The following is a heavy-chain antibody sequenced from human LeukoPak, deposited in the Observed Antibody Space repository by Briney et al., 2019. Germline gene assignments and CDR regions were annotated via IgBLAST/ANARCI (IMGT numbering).Heavy chain of an antibody. D-gene: IGHD2-21*01. V-gene: IGHV3-7*03. CDR1: GFTFSSYW. CDR3: AKARIIGVGWAQFDS. CDR2: INHNGNVN. J-gene: IGHJ4*02. Sequence: PGGSLRLSCAASGFTFSSYWMNWARQAPGKGLEWVASINHNGNVNYYVDSVKGRFTISRDNAKNSLYLQMNSLRADDTAIYYCAKARIIGVGWAQFDSWGQGSLVTVSS.